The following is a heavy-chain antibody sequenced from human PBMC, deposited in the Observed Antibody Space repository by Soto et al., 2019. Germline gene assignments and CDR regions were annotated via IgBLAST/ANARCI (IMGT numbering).Heavy chain of an antibody. V-gene: IGHV4-59*01. CDR3: GSVRPSGYVLS. CDR1: GASLSSYH. Sequence: PSETLSLTCTVSGASLSSYHWTWIRQSPGKGLEWIGYVYFSGNTNYNPSLKSRVTISIDTSKNQFSLRLASVTAADTSFYYCGSVRPSGYVLSWGQGNLVTVSS. CDR2: VYFSGNT. D-gene: IGHD6-25*01. J-gene: IGHJ5*02.